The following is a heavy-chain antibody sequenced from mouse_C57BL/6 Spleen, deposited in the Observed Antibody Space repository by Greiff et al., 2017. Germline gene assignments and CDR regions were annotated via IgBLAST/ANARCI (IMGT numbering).Heavy chain of an antibody. CDR3: ARDGSSYYFDY. V-gene: IGHV1-19*01. CDR2: INPYNGGT. Sequence: EVQLQESGPVLVKPGASVKMSCKASGYTFTDYYMNWVKQSHGKSLEWIGVINPYNGGTSYNQKFKGKATLTVDKSSSTAYMELNSLTSEDSAVYYCARDGSSYYFDYWGQGTTRTVSS. CDR1: GYTFTDYY. J-gene: IGHJ2*01. D-gene: IGHD1-1*01.